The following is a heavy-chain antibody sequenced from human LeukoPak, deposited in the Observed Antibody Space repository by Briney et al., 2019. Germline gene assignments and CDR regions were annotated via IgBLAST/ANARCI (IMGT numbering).Heavy chain of an antibody. CDR2: INPNSGGT. D-gene: IGHD4-17*01. Sequence: ASVKVSCKASGYTFTGYYMHGVRQAPGQGLEWMGRINPNSGGTNYAQKFQGRVTMTRDTSISTAYMELSRLRSDDTAVYYCARVAFGDYEDYWGQGTLVTASS. CDR1: GYTFTGYY. V-gene: IGHV1-2*06. J-gene: IGHJ4*02. CDR3: ARVAFGDYEDY.